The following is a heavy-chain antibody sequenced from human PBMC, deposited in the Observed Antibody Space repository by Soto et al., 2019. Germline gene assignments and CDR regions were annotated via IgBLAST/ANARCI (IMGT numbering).Heavy chain of an antibody. CDR3: AAVFGGYTPYYYYYGMEV. D-gene: IGHD3-16*02. V-gene: IGHV4-31*03. CDR1: VVSISSGGYY. CDR2: IYYSGST. Sequence: SETLSLTCTFSVVSISSGGYYCSWIRQHPWKGLEWIGYIYYSGSTYYNPSLKSRVTISVDTSKNQFSLKLSSVTAADTAVYYCAAVFGGYTPYYYYYGMEVWGQGTTVNVSS. J-gene: IGHJ6*01.